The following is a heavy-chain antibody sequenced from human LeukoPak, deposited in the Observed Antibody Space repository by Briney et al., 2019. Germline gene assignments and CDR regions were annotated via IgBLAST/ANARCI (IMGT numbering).Heavy chain of an antibody. Sequence: GGSLRLSCAASGFTFSDYYMSWIRQAPGKGLEWVSYISSSGSTIYYADSVKGRFTISRDNAKNSLYLQMNSLRAEDTDVYYCARVGYDFWSGYRSFDYWGQGTLVTVSS. J-gene: IGHJ4*02. CDR3: ARVGYDFWSGYRSFDY. D-gene: IGHD3-3*01. V-gene: IGHV3-11*01. CDR1: GFTFSDYY. CDR2: ISSSGSTI.